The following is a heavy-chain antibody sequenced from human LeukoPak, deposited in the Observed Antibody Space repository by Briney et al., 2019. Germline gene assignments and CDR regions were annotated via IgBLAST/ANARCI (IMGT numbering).Heavy chain of an antibody. Sequence: GGSLRLSCAASGFTFSSYSMNWVRQAPGKGLEWVSSISSSSSYIYYADSVKGRFTISRDNSKNTLYLQMNSLRAEDTAVYYCAKETYYYDSSGYGYWGQGTLVTVSS. CDR3: AKETYYYDSSGYGY. CDR2: ISSSSSYI. V-gene: IGHV3-21*04. CDR1: GFTFSSYS. D-gene: IGHD3-22*01. J-gene: IGHJ4*02.